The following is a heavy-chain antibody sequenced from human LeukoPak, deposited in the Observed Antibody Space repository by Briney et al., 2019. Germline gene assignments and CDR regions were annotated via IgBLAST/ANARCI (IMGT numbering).Heavy chain of an antibody. CDR1: GFTFDDYA. CDR2: ISWNSGSI. D-gene: IGHD3-22*01. CDR3: AKGMRRIVVVTPGA. V-gene: IGHV3-9*01. Sequence: GGSLRLSCAASGFTFDDYAMHWDRQAPGKGLEWVSGISWNSGSIGYADSVKGRFTISRDNAKNSLYLQMNSLRAEDTALYYCAKGMRRIVVVTPGAWGQGTTVTVSS. J-gene: IGHJ6*02.